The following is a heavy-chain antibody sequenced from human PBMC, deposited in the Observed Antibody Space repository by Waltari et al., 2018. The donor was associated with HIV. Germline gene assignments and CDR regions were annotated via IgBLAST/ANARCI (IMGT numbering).Heavy chain of an antibody. J-gene: IGHJ6*02. CDR3: ARDHRGNKLLYGMDV. CDR1: GGTFSSYA. Sequence: QVQLVQSGAEVKKPGSSVRVSCKVSGGTFSSYAINWGRQAPRQGLEWMGGIIPAFGTANYAGRFQGRVTITADEYTSTAYMDLSSLRSEDTAVYFCARDHRGNKLLYGMDVWGQGTTVTV. V-gene: IGHV1-69*01. CDR2: IIPAFGTA.